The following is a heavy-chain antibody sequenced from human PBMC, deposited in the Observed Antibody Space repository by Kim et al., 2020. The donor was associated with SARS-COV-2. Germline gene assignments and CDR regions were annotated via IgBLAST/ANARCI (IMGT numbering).Heavy chain of an antibody. D-gene: IGHD2-2*02. J-gene: IGHJ4*02. V-gene: IGHV3-73*01. CDR2: AT. CDR3: TRNLNTAADF. Sequence: ATADAASVKDRFTVSRDDSKTTAYLQMISLKTEDTAVYYCTRNLNTAADFWGQGTLVTVSS.